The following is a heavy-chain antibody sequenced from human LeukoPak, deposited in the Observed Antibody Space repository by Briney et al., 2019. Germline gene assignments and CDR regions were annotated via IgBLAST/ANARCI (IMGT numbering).Heavy chain of an antibody. V-gene: IGHV3-23*01. J-gene: IGHJ4*02. CDR1: GFTFSSYT. Sequence: GGSLRLSCAASGFTFSSYTMRWVRQAPGQGLEWVSTITTSDGNTYYADSVKGRCTVSRDNSKNTLFLQMNSMRAEDTAVYYFATDGGLWVSAHWGDSWGRGTLVTVSS. D-gene: IGHD7-27*01. CDR3: ATDGGLWVSAHWGDS. CDR2: ITTSDGNT.